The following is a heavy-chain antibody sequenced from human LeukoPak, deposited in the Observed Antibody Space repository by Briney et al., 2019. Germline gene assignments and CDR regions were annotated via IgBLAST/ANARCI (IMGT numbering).Heavy chain of an antibody. CDR2: INPNSGGT. Sequence: ASVKVSCKASGYTFTGYYMHWVRQAPGQGLEWMGRINPNSGGTNYAQKFQGRVTMTRDTSISTAYMELSRLRSDDTAVYYCASEDGYNWVRAFDIWGQGTMVTVSS. CDR1: GYTFTGYY. D-gene: IGHD5-24*01. J-gene: IGHJ3*02. CDR3: ASEDGYNWVRAFDI. V-gene: IGHV1-2*06.